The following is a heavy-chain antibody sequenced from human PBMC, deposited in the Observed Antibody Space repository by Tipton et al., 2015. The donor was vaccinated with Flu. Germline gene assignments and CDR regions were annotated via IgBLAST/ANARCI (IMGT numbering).Heavy chain of an antibody. J-gene: IGHJ5*02. CDR1: GYSISSGYY. CDR3: VRLVNGWGPVGWVDP. V-gene: IGHV4-38-2*01. D-gene: IGHD2-2*03. CDR2: IYYRGYT. Sequence: TLSLTCAVSGYSISSGYYWGWIRQPPGKGLEWIATIYYRGYTYYSPSLKSRISISVDTSNNQFSLKLNSVTAADTAVYYCVRLVNGWGPVGWVDPWGQGTLVTVSS.